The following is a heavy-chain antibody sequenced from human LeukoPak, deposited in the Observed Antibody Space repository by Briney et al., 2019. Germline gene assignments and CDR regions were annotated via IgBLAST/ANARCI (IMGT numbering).Heavy chain of an antibody. J-gene: IGHJ4*02. Sequence: GGSLRLSCATSGFTVSSNSMNWVRQAPGKGLQWVSVIYSGGNTYYADSVKGRFTISRDNSKNTLYLQMNSLRADDTAVYYCARGRVRIPKQYYFDYWGQGTLVTVSS. D-gene: IGHD2/OR15-2a*01. CDR1: GFTVSSNS. CDR2: IYSGGNT. CDR3: ARGRVRIPKQYYFDY. V-gene: IGHV3-53*01.